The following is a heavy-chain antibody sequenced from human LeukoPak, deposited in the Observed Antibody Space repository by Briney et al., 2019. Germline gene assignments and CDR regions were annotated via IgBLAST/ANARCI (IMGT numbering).Heavy chain of an antibody. CDR1: GFTFSSYG. CDR2: IRYDGSNK. J-gene: IGHJ4*02. D-gene: IGHD6-6*01. V-gene: IGHV3-30*02. Sequence: GGSLRLSCAASGFTFSSYGMHWVRQAPGKGLEWVTFIRYDGSNKFYANSVKGRFTISRDNSKHTLYLQMDSLRAEDTAVYYCAKVGLSPAARPMEAPDYFDYWGQGTLVTVSP. CDR3: AKVGLSPAARPMEAPDYFDY.